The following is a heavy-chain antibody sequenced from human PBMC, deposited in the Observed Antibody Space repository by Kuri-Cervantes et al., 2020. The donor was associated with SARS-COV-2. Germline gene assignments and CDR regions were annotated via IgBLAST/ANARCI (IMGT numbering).Heavy chain of an antibody. J-gene: IGHJ1*01. CDR3: ARGRYYDSSGFQH. D-gene: IGHD3-22*01. Sequence: GSLRLSCAASGFTFSNAWMSWIRQPPGKGLEWIGEINHSGSTNYNPSLKSRVTISVDTSKNQFSLKLSSVTAADTAVYYCARGRYYDSSGFQHWGQGTLVTVSS. CDR2: INHSGST. V-gene: IGHV4-34*01. CDR1: GFTFSNAW.